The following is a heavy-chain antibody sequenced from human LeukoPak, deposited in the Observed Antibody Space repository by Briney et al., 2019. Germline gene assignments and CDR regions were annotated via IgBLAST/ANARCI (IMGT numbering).Heavy chain of an antibody. D-gene: IGHD2-2*02. CDR1: GFTFSSYA. Sequence: GGSLRLSCAASGFTFSSYAMSWVRQAPGKGLEWVSAISGSGGSTYYADSVKGRFTISRDNSKNTLYLQMNSLRAEDTAVYYCAKAGRFEYQLLYEGSYWYFDLWGRGTLVTVSS. CDR3: AKAGRFEYQLLYEGSYWYFDL. V-gene: IGHV3-23*01. CDR2: ISGSGGST. J-gene: IGHJ2*01.